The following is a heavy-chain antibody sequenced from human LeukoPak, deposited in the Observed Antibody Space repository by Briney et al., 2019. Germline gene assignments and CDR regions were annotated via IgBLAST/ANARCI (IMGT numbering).Heavy chain of an antibody. J-gene: IGHJ4*02. CDR2: IWYDGSNK. CDR3: ARDEGVSFDY. CDR1: GFTFSSYG. Sequence: QPGRSLRLSCAASGFTFSSYGMHWVRQAPGKGLEWVAFIWYDGSNKYYADSVKGRFTISRDNAKNSLYLQMNSLRAEDTAVYYCARDEGVSFDYWGQGTLVTVSS. V-gene: IGHV3-33*08.